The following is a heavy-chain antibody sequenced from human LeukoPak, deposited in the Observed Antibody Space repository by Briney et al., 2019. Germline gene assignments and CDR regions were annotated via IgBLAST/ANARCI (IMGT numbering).Heavy chain of an antibody. CDR2: IYYSGST. Sequence: SETLSLTCTVFGGSISSYYWSWIRQPPGKGLEWIGYIYYSGSTNYNPSLKSRVTISVDTSKNQFSLKLRSVTAADTAVYYCARAIAVADPFDYWGQGTLVTVSS. CDR1: GGSISSYY. CDR3: ARAIAVADPFDY. V-gene: IGHV4-59*01. J-gene: IGHJ4*02. D-gene: IGHD6-19*01.